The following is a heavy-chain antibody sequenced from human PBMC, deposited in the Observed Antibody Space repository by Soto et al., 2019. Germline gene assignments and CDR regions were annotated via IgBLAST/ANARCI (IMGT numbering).Heavy chain of an antibody. J-gene: IGHJ6*02. CDR1: GGSISSSNW. CDR3: ARISYAITWDFPSGLQV. Sequence: SETLSLTCAVSGGSISSSNWWSWVRQPPGKGLEWIGEIYHSGSTNYNPSLKSRVTISVDKSKNQFSLKLSSVTAADTAVYYTARISYAITWDFPSGLQVWGQGPSATVS. CDR2: IYHSGST. V-gene: IGHV4-4*02. D-gene: IGHD2-2*01.